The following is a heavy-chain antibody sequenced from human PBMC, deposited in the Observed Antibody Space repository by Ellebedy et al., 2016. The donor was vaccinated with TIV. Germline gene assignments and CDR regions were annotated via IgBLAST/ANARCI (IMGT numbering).Heavy chain of an antibody. D-gene: IGHD3-16*01. Sequence: SETLSLTCTVSGGSISSSFWSWIRQPPGKGLEWIGYIYYSGTTNYNPSLKSRLTMSVDTSKNQFSLNLGSVTAADTAVYYCAREKINYEYGLDVWGQGTTV. V-gene: IGHV4-59*12. CDR1: GGSISSSF. CDR3: AREKINYEYGLDV. CDR2: IYYSGTT. J-gene: IGHJ6*02.